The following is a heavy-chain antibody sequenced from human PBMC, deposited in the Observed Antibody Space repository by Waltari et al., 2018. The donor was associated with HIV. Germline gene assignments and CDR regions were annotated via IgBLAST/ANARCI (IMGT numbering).Heavy chain of an antibody. CDR3: ARDTSSPLTGTSYYYYYGMDV. J-gene: IGHJ6*02. V-gene: IGHV4-34*02. D-gene: IGHD1-7*01. CDR2: INHRGST. Sequence: HVRLQPGRAGLLTPSESVHLTCAVYGGSFSGYYWICNRQPHGKGLAWIGEINHRGSTNYNPSLKSRVTISVDTSKNQFSLKLTSVTAADTAVYYCARDTSSPLTGTSYYYYYGMDVWGQGTTVTVSS. CDR1: GGSFSGYY.